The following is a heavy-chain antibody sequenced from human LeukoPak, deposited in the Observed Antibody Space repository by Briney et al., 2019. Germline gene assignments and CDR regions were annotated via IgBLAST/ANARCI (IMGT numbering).Heavy chain of an antibody. Sequence: GGSPRLSCAASEFIFSGYWMNWVRQAPGKGLEWVANIKQDGSEKQYVDSVRGRFTISRDNAKNSLYLQMNSLRVEDTAVYYCARDGFVGAADYWGQGTLVTVSS. CDR2: IKQDGSEK. CDR1: EFIFSGYW. J-gene: IGHJ4*02. V-gene: IGHV3-7*01. CDR3: ARDGFVGAADY. D-gene: IGHD6-13*01.